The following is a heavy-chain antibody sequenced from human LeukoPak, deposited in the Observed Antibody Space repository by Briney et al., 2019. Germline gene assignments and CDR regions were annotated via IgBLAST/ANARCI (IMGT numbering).Heavy chain of an antibody. Sequence: GGSMRPSCAASGFILSDYFIRWVRQAPGWGLGWVANINQGGIEKFYVDSVKGRFTISSDDAKHPLYLQINSMRVEDTAVYYCARDQWPNDAFDMWGQGTMVTVSS. J-gene: IGHJ3*02. CDR1: GFILSDYF. CDR2: INQGGIEK. CDR3: ARDQWPNDAFDM. D-gene: IGHD6-19*01. V-gene: IGHV3-7*01.